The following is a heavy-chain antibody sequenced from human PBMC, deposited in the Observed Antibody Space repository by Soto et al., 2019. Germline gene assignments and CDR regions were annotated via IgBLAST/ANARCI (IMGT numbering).Heavy chain of an antibody. Sequence: EVQLLESGGGLVQPGGSLRLSCAASGFTFSSYAMSWVRQAPGKGLEWVSAISGSGGSTYYADSVKGRFTISRGNSKNTLYLQMNSLRAEDTAVYYCAKDLGYSGYVSDYWGQGTLVTVSS. CDR3: AKDLGYSGYVSDY. J-gene: IGHJ4*02. D-gene: IGHD5-12*01. CDR2: ISGSGGST. CDR1: GFTFSSYA. V-gene: IGHV3-23*01.